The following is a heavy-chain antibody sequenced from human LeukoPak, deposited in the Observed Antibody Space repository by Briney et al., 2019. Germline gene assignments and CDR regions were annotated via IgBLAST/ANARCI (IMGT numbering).Heavy chain of an antibody. J-gene: IGHJ6*03. D-gene: IGHD2-15*01. Sequence: PGGSLRLSCAASGFTVSSNYMSWVRQAPGKGLEWVSVIYSGGSTYYADSVKGRFTISRDNSKNTLYLQMNSLRAEDTAVYYCAKDGADVVVVAATPFFNLYMDVWGKGTTVTISS. CDR1: GFTVSSNY. V-gene: IGHV3-53*05. CDR3: AKDGADVVVVAATPFFNLYMDV. CDR2: IYSGGST.